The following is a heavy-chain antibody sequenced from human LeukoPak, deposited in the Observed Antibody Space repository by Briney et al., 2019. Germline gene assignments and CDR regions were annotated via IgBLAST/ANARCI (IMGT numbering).Heavy chain of an antibody. CDR2: INHRGCT. V-gene: IGHV4-34*01. D-gene: IGHD1-26*01. Sequence: GSLRLSCAASGFTFSTSWMNWVRQPPGKGLEWIGEINHRGCTNYNPSLKIRVTISVDTSKNQFSLKLSSVTAADTAVYYCARWEGGSYYDFDYWGQGTLVTVSS. CDR1: GFTFSTSW. J-gene: IGHJ4*02. CDR3: ARWEGGSYYDFDY.